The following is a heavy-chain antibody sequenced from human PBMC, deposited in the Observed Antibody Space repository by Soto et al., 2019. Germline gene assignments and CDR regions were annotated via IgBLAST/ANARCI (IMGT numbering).Heavy chain of an antibody. V-gene: IGHV6-1*01. CDR1: GDSVSSNSAA. CDR3: ARDGPGIAAAGKYYYYGMDV. D-gene: IGHD6-13*01. CDR2: TYYRSKWYN. Sequence: SQTLSLTCAISGDSVSSNSAAWNWIRQSPSRGLEWLGRTYYRSKWYNDYAVSVKSRITINPDTSKNQFSLQLNSVTPEDTAVYYCARDGPGIAAAGKYYYYGMDVWGQGATVTVSS. J-gene: IGHJ6*02.